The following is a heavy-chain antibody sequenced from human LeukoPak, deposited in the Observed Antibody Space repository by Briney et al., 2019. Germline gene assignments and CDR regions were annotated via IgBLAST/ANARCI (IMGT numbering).Heavy chain of an antibody. CDR2: INAGNGNT. J-gene: IGHJ4*02. CDR1: GYTFTSYA. CDR3: ASTKWELLRDRLFYFDY. D-gene: IGHD1-26*01. Sequence: ASVKVSCKASGYTFTSYAMHRVRQAPGQRLEWMGWINAGNGNTKYSQKFQGRVTITRDTSASTAYMELSSLRSEDTAVYYCASTKWELLRDRLFYFDYWGQGTLVTVSS. V-gene: IGHV1-3*01.